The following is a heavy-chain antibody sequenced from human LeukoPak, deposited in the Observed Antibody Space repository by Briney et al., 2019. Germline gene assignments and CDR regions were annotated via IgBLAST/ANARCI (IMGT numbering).Heavy chain of an antibody. Sequence: PGGSLRLSCAASGFTFATYSMSWVRQAPGTGLEWVSSIISSSTYIYYADSVKGRFTISRDNAKNSLFLQMNSLRAEDTAVYYCVREGYNFGDYWGQGILVTVSS. CDR2: IISSSTYI. CDR3: VREGYNFGDY. CDR1: GFTFATYS. V-gene: IGHV3-21*01. J-gene: IGHJ4*02. D-gene: IGHD5-18*01.